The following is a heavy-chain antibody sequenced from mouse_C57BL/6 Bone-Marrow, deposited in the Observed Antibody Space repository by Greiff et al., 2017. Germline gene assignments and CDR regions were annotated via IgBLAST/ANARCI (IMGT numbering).Heavy chain of an antibody. V-gene: IGHV5-4*01. D-gene: IGHD1-1*01. Sequence: EVKLMESGGGLVKPGGSLKLSCAASGFTFSSYAMSWVRQTPEKRLEWVATISDGGSYTYYPDNVKGRFTISRDNAKNNLYLQMSHLKSEDTAMYYCARERTTVYYFDYWGQGTTLTVSS. CDR2: ISDGGSYT. CDR1: GFTFSSYA. CDR3: ARERTTVYYFDY. J-gene: IGHJ2*01.